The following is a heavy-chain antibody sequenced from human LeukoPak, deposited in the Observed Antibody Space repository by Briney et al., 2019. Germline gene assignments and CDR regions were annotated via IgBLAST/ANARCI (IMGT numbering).Heavy chain of an antibody. J-gene: IGHJ4*02. CDR2: TYYRSKWYN. D-gene: IGHD4-23*01. V-gene: IGHV6-1*01. Sequence: SQTLSLTCAISGDSVSSSSAAWNWIRQSPSGGLEWLGRTYYRSKWYNEYAASVRGRITINPDTSKNQFSLQLSSVTPEDTAVYYCAREDYGGNSGTYFDYWGQGTLVTVSS. CDR1: GDSVSSSSAA. CDR3: AREDYGGNSGTYFDY.